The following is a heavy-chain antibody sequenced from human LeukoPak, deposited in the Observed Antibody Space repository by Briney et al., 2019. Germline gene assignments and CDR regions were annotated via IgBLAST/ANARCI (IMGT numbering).Heavy chain of an antibody. Sequence: GGPLRLSCGASGFTFGNFWMHWVPHAPEKGLVWVSGIKADGSTGYADSVKGRFTISRGNAKNPLYLQMSSLSSEDTAVYYCGRERNAYYMDVWGKGTTVTVSS. J-gene: IGHJ6*03. CDR1: GFTFGNFW. V-gene: IGHV3-74*01. CDR3: GRERNAYYMDV. CDR2: IKADGST.